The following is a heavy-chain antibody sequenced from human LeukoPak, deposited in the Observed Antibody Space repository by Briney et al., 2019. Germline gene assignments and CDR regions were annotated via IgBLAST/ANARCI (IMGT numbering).Heavy chain of an antibody. V-gene: IGHV4-4*07. CDR1: SGSISGHY. CDR2: IYTSGAT. CDR3: ARHTDTSPYYFDC. Sequence: SETLSLTCTVTSGSISGHYWSWIRQPAGKEMQWIGRIYTSGATNYNPSLKSRVTISVDTSKNQFSLKLSSVTAADTAVYYCARHTDTSPYYFDCWGQGALVTVSS. J-gene: IGHJ4*02. D-gene: IGHD3-22*01.